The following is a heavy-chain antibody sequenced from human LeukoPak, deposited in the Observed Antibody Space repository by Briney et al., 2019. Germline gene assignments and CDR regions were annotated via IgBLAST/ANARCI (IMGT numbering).Heavy chain of an antibody. V-gene: IGHV3-48*01. Sequence: GGSLRLSCAASGFPLSSYSINWVRQAPGKGLEWVSYISSSGGAIYYVDSVKGRFTVSRDNAKNSLFLQMNSPRAEDTAVYYCVRVKGSYFDYWGQGALVTVSS. CDR3: VRVKGSYFDY. CDR2: ISSSGGAI. J-gene: IGHJ4*02. CDR1: GFPLSSYS. D-gene: IGHD2-15*01.